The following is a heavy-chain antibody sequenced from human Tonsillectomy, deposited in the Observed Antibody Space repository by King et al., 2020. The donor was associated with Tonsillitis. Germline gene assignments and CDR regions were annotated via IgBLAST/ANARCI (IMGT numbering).Heavy chain of an antibody. D-gene: IGHD3-16*01. Sequence: QLVQSGAEVKKPGESLKISCKSSGYSFSTYWIAWVRQMPGKGLEWVGIIYPGDSDTRYSPSFQGRVTVSADKSISTAYLPWSSLKASDSAMYYCARLPTGGYYYMDAWGKGTTVTVSS. CDR1: GYSFSTYW. CDR2: IYPGDSDT. CDR3: ARLPTGGYYYMDA. J-gene: IGHJ6*03. V-gene: IGHV5-51*01.